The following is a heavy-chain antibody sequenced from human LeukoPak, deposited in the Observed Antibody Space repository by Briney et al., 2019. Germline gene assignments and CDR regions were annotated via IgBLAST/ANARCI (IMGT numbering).Heavy chain of an antibody. D-gene: IGHD3-3*01. V-gene: IGHV3-23*01. CDR3: AKSGARWSHFDY. J-gene: IGHJ4*02. Sequence: PGGSLRLSCAASGFSFINYAMNWVRQAPGKGPEWVADIYNTGDYTYYADSVKGRFTISRDNSKNALYLQMSSLRDGDTALYYCAKSGARWSHFDYWGQGVLVTVSS. CDR2: IYNTGDYT. CDR1: GFSFINYA.